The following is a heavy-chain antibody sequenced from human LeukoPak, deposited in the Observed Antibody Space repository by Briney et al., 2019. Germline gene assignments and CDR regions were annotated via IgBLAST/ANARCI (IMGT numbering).Heavy chain of an antibody. CDR2: IYYSGST. D-gene: IGHD6-19*01. Sequence: SETLSLTCTVSGGSVSSYYWSWIRQPPGKGLEWIGYIYYSGSTNYNPSLKSRVTVSVDTSKNQFSLKLSSVTAADTAVYYCARISSDYYYYYGMDVWGQGTTVTVSS. CDR3: ARISSDYYYYYGMDV. V-gene: IGHV4-59*08. J-gene: IGHJ6*02. CDR1: GGSVSSYY.